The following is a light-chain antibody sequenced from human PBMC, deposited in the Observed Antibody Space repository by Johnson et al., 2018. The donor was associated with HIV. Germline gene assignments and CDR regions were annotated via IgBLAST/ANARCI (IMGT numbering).Light chain of an antibody. V-gene: IGLV1-51*02. CDR3: GTWDSSLIAGGV. CDR2: ENN. Sequence: QLVLTQPPSMSAAPGQKVTISCSASSSNIGNNYVSWYQQLPGTAPKLLIYENNKRPSGIPDRFSGSKSGTSATLGITGLQTGDEADYYCGTWDSSLIAGGVFGTGTKVTVL. CDR1: SSNIGNNY. J-gene: IGLJ1*01.